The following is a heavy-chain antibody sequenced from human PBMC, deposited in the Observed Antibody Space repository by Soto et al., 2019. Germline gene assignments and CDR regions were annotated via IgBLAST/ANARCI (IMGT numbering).Heavy chain of an antibody. CDR1: GGSISSGGYY. CDR3: ARERDRTFDY. J-gene: IGHJ4*02. V-gene: IGHV4-31*03. CDR2: IYYSGST. Sequence: PSETLSLTCTVSGGSISSGGYYWSWIRQHPGKGLEWIGYIYYSGSTYYNPPLKSRVTISVDTSKNQFSLKLSSVTAADTAVYYCARERDRTFDYWGQGTLVTVSS.